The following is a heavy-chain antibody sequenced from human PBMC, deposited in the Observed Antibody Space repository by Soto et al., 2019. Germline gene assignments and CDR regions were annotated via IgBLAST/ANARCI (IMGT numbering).Heavy chain of an antibody. CDR2: ISGSGGST. CDR1: GFTFSSYA. Sequence: EVQLLESGGGLVQPGGSLRLSCAASGFTFSSYAMSWFRRAPGKGLEWVSAISGSGGSTYYADSVKGRFTISRDNSKNTLYLQMNSLRAEDTAVYYCAKSFAGIAARPGFDYWGQGTLVTVSS. CDR3: AKSFAGIAARPGFDY. V-gene: IGHV3-23*01. D-gene: IGHD6-6*01. J-gene: IGHJ4*02.